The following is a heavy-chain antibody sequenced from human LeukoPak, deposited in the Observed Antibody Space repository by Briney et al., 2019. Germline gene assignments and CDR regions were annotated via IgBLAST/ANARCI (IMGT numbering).Heavy chain of an antibody. CDR3: ARDPSVGATREN. J-gene: IGHJ4*02. V-gene: IGHV1-69*04. D-gene: IGHD1-26*01. Sequence: SVKVSCKASGGTFSSYAISWVRQAPGQGLEWMGRIIPILGIANYAQKFQGRVTITADKSTSTAYMELSSLRSEDTAVYYCARDPSVGATRENWGQGTLVTVSS. CDR1: GGTFSSYA. CDR2: IIPILGIA.